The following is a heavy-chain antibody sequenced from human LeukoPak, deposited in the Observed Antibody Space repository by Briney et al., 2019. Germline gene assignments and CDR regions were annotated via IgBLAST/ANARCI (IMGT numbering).Heavy chain of an antibody. CDR2: IRYDGSNK. J-gene: IGHJ4*02. D-gene: IGHD6-19*01. CDR1: GFTFSSYA. V-gene: IGHV3-30*02. CDR3: AKDPVKYGYSSEATEF. Sequence: GGSLRLSCAASGFTFSSYAMHWVRQAPGKGLEWVAFIRYDGSNKYYADSVKGRFTISRDNSKNTLYLQMNSLRAEDTAVYYCAKDPVKYGYSSEATEFWGQGTLVTVSS.